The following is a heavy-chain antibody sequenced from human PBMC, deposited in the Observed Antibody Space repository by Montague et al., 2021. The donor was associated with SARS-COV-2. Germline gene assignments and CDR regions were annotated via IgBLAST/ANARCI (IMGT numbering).Heavy chain of an antibody. CDR1: GGSISSSLW. V-gene: IGHV4-4*02. CDR2: IYDSETI. D-gene: IGHD3-22*01. Sequence: SETLSLTCAVSGGSISSSLWFTWVRQPPGKGLEWIGDIYDSETINYNPSLKRRVTISVDRTKNQFSLKLSSVTAADTAVYYCARGPDSSGYYNDFDYWGQGTLVTV. J-gene: IGHJ4*02. CDR3: ARGPDSSGYYNDFDY.